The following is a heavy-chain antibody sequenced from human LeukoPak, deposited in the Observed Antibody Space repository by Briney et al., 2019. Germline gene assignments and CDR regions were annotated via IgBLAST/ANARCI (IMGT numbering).Heavy chain of an antibody. J-gene: IGHJ4*02. V-gene: IGHV3-15*07. Sequence: GGPLRLSCSASGLTVTNAWMNWVRQAPGEGLDWVGRIASKTGGGATDYAAPVKGRFTISRDDSKNTLNLQMNSLKTEDTAVYYCTTGIRGDWGQGTLVTVSS. CDR2: IASKTGGGAT. D-gene: IGHD3-10*01. CDR1: GLTVTNAW. CDR3: TTGIRGD.